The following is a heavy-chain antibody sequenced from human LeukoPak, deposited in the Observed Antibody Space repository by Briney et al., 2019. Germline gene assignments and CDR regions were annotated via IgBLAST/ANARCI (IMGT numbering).Heavy chain of an antibody. Sequence: SETLSLTCTVSGGSISSYYWSWIRQPPGKGLEWIGYIYYSGSTNYNPSLKSRVTISVDTSKNQFSLKLSSVTAADTAVYYCARESGDSSGYYCIDYWGQGTLVTVSS. CDR2: IYYSGST. CDR3: ARESGDSSGYYCIDY. D-gene: IGHD3-22*01. V-gene: IGHV4-59*01. CDR1: GGSISSYY. J-gene: IGHJ4*02.